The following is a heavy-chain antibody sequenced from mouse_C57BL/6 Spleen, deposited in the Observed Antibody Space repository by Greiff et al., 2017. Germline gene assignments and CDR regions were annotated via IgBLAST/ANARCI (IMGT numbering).Heavy chain of an antibody. D-gene: IGHD2-3*01. V-gene: IGHV5-17*01. Sequence: EVMLVESGGGLVKPGGSLKLSCAASGFTFSDYGMHWVRQAPEKGLEWVAYISSGGSSIYYADTVKGRFTISRDNAKNTLVLQMTSLRSEDTAMYYCARGGYYVFMDYWGQGTSVTVSS. CDR1: GFTFSDYG. CDR3: ARGGYYVFMDY. CDR2: ISSGGSSI. J-gene: IGHJ4*01.